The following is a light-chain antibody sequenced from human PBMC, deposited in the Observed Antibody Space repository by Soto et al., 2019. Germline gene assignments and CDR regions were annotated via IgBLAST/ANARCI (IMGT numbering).Light chain of an antibody. Sequence: EIVLTQSPGTLSLSPGERATLSCRASQSVSSNYLAWYQQKPGQAPRLLIYGASSRATGVPDRFSGSGSGTDFTLTISKLEPEDFELYYCQQYGSAPPLTFGGGTKMEIK. J-gene: IGKJ4*01. CDR3: QQYGSAPPLT. CDR2: GAS. V-gene: IGKV3-20*01. CDR1: QSVSSNY.